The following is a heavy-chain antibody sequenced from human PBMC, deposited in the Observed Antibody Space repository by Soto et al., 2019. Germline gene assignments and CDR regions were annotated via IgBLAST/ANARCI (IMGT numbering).Heavy chain of an antibody. D-gene: IGHD6-19*01. CDR1: GGTFSSYA. Sequence: ASVKVSCKASGGTFSSYAISWVRQAPGQGLEWMGGIIPIFGTANYAQKFQGRVTITADESTSTAYMELSSLRSEDTAVYYCARGIAVAGTKTAFDIWGQGTMVTVSS. J-gene: IGHJ3*02. CDR2: IIPIFGTA. V-gene: IGHV1-69*13. CDR3: ARGIAVAGTKTAFDI.